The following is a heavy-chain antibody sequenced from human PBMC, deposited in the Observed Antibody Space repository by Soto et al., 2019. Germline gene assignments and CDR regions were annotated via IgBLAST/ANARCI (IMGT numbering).Heavy chain of an antibody. D-gene: IGHD6-6*01. CDR2: IYHSGGT. CDR1: GGSISGSDW. J-gene: IGHJ6*02. Sequence: QLHLQESGPGLVKPSGTLSLTCDVFGGSISGSDWWTWVRQAPGKGLEWIGEIYHSGGTVYNPSLGGRVTISLDKSNSQFSLKLTSVTAADTAIYYCEKMRAAARPPIGFYGLDVWGQGITVTVSS. V-gene: IGHV4-4*02. CDR3: EKMRAAARPPIGFYGLDV.